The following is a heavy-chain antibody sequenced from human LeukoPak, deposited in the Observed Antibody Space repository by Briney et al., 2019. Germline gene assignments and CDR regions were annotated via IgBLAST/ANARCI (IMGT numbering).Heavy chain of an antibody. Sequence: PGGSLRLSCAASGFTFSSYWMHWVRQAPGKGLMCVSRINNDGRSTRSTSYAESVTGRFTMSRDNAKNTLYLQMNSLRAEDTAVYYCVRDVWGDRDGFFDYWGQRTLVTVSS. J-gene: IGHJ4*02. D-gene: IGHD2-21*01. CDR3: VRDVWGDRDGFFDY. V-gene: IGHV3-74*01. CDR1: GFTFSSYW. CDR2: INNDGRSTRST.